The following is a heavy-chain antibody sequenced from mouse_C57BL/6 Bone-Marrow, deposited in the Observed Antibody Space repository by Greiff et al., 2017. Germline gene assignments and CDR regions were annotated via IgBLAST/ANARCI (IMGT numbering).Heavy chain of an antibody. D-gene: IGHD1-1*01. CDR1: GFNIKDYY. Sequence: VQLQQSGAELVRPGASVKLSCTASGFNIKDYYMHWVKQRPEQGLEWIGRIDPEDGDTEYAPKFQGKATMTADTSSHTAYLQLSSLTSEDTAVYYCTAFITTDAMDYWGQGTSVTVSS. CDR3: TAFITTDAMDY. CDR2: IDPEDGDT. J-gene: IGHJ4*01. V-gene: IGHV14-1*01.